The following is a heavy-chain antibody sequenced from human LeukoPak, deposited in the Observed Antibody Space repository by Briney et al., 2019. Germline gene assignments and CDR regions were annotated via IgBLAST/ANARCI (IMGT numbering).Heavy chain of an antibody. D-gene: IGHD2-2*01. Sequence: GGSLRLPCTASGFAFDEHGMSWVRQVPGKGLEWVSGINWSGGSTGYADPLRGRFTISRDSAKNSLYLQMDSLRAEDTALYYCARAPITSPFYFDYWGQGTLVTVSS. CDR2: INWSGGST. CDR1: GFAFDEHG. J-gene: IGHJ4*02. CDR3: ARAPITSPFYFDY. V-gene: IGHV3-20*04.